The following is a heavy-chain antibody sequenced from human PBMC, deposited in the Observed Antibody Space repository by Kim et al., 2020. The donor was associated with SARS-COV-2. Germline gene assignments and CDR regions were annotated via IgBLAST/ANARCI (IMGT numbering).Heavy chain of an antibody. CDR2: ICSGTSNNR. Sequence: GGSLRLSCAASGFTFSDHYMSWIRQAPGKGLEWISCICSGTSNNRDYADSGKGRFTISRDNAKKSLYLQMNSLRAEDTAVYYCAREGWVSPRALDAFDVWGQGTMVTVSS. CDR3: AREGWVSPRALDAFDV. V-gene: IGHV3-11*05. J-gene: IGHJ3*01. CDR1: GFTFSDHY. D-gene: IGHD1-26*01.